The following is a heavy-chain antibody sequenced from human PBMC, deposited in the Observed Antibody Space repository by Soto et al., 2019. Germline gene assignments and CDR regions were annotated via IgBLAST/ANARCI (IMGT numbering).Heavy chain of an antibody. V-gene: IGHV4-30-4*01. Sequence: QVQLQESGPGLVKPSQTLSLTCTVSGASISSGDYYWNWVRQPPGKGLEWIGYTHYSGSTFYNPSLKSRLTISLDTSKNQFSLRLGSVTATDTAVYFCAREIRYCSSGVCSSSAMDVWGQGTTVTVSS. D-gene: IGHD2-8*01. CDR3: AREIRYCSSGVCSSSAMDV. CDR1: GASISSGDYY. J-gene: IGHJ6*02. CDR2: THYSGST.